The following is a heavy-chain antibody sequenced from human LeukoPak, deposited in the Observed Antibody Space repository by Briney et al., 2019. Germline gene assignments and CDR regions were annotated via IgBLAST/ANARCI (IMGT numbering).Heavy chain of an antibody. V-gene: IGHV4-39*01. Sequence: SETLSLTCTVSGGSISSSSYYWGWIRQPPGKGLEWIGSIYYSGSTYYSPSLKSRVTISVDTSKNQFSLKLSSVTAADTAVYYCARHPSGDFDYWGQGTLVTVSS. CDR3: ARHPSGDFDY. D-gene: IGHD5-12*01. CDR2: IYYSGST. J-gene: IGHJ4*02. CDR1: GGSISSSSYY.